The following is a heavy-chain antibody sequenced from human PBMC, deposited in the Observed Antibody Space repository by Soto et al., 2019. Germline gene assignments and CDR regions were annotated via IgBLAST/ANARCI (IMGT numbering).Heavy chain of an antibody. CDR1: GGSISSGGYY. V-gene: IGHV4-31*03. CDR3: ARVKTLFDFWQGMDV. D-gene: IGHD3-3*01. Sequence: SETLSLTCTVSGGSISSGGYYWSWIRQHPGKGLEWIGYIYYSGSTYYNPSLKSRVTISVDTSKNQFSLKLSSVTAADTAVYYCARVKTLFDFWQGMDVWGQGTTVTVSS. J-gene: IGHJ6*02. CDR2: IYYSGST.